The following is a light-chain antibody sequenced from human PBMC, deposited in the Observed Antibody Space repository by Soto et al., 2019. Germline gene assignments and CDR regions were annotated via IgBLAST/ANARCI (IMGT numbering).Light chain of an antibody. CDR3: SSYTTSSTVV. CDR1: RSDVGGYNY. CDR2: DVS. V-gene: IGLV2-14*01. Sequence: QSALTQPASVSGSPGQSITISCTGTRSDVGGYNYVSWYQQHPGKAPKLMIYDVSNRPSGVSNRFSGSKSGNTASLTSSGLQAEDEADYYCSSYTTSSTVVFGGGTKVTVL. J-gene: IGLJ2*01.